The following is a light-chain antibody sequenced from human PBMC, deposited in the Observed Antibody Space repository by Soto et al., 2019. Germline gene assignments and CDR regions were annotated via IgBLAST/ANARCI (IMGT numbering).Light chain of an antibody. J-gene: IGKJ1*01. CDR2: LGS. Sequence: DIVMTQSPLSLPVTPGESASISCRSSQSLLHSNGYNCLDWYLQKPGQSPQLLIYLGSNRAPGVPDRLSGSGSGTDFTLKISRVEAGDVGVYYCMQALQTPWTFGQGTKGDIK. CDR3: MQALQTPWT. CDR1: QSLLHSNGYNC. V-gene: IGKV2-28*01.